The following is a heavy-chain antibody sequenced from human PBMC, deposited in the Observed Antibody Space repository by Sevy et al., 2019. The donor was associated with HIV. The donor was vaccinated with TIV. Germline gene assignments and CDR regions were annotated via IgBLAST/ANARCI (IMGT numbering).Heavy chain of an antibody. CDR2: ISRYNA. D-gene: IGHD1-26*01. J-gene: IGHJ1*01. V-gene: IGHV1-18*01. CDR1: XYTFENYG. CDR3: XXXPXGSXGPXXYFXX. Sequence: ASVKVSCKASXYTFENYGLGWVRQAPGQGLEWMGWISRYNANYAQHLQGRVTMTTDTSTSTAYMELRSLRSDDTAVXYXXXXPXGSXGPXXYFXXXXXXTLVTVSS.